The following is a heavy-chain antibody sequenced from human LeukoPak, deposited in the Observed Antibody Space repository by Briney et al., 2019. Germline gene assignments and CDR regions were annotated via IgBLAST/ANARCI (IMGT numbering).Heavy chain of an antibody. J-gene: IGHJ4*02. Sequence: SGTLSLTCAVSGGSISSSNWWSWVRQPPGKGLEWIREIYHSGSTNYNPSLKSRVTILVDKSKNQFSLKLTSVTAADTAVYYCAREEGDDSSGYYYFDYWGQGTLVTVSS. CDR2: IYHSGST. V-gene: IGHV4-4*02. CDR3: AREEGDDSSGYYYFDY. CDR1: GGSISSSNW. D-gene: IGHD3-22*01.